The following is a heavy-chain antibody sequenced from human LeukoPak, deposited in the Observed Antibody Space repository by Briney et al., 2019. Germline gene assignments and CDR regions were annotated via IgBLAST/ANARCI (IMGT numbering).Heavy chain of an antibody. D-gene: IGHD6-19*01. CDR1: GYSISSGYY. CDR2: IYHTGST. J-gene: IGHJ4*02. V-gene: IGHV4-38-2*01. CDR3: ARYTSGWIFDY. Sequence: SETLSLTCAVSGYSISSGYYWGWIRQPPGKGLEWIRNIYHTGSTYYNPSLKSRVTISVDTSKNEFSLKLSSVTAADTAMYYCARYTSGWIFDYWGQGTLVTVSS.